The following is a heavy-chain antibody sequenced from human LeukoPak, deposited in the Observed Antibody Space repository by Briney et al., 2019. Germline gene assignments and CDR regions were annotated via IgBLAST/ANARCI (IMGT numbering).Heavy chain of an antibody. D-gene: IGHD2-15*01. CDR1: GFTFSSYG. CDR3: ARDGWQNYFDY. J-gene: IGHJ4*02. CDR2: ISFDGTNK. V-gene: IGHV3-30*03. Sequence: GESLRLCCAASGFTFSSYGMHWFRQAPGKGLEWVAVISFDGTNKYYVDSVQGRFTISRDNSKNSLYLQMNSLRAEDTAVYYCARDGWQNYFDYWGQGTLVTVSS.